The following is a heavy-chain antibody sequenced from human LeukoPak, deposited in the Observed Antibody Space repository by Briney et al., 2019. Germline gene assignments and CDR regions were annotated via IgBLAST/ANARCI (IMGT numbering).Heavy chain of an antibody. V-gene: IGHV4-4*07. CDR2: IYTSGST. CDR1: GGSISSYY. J-gene: IGHJ4*02. D-gene: IGHD2-15*01. Sequence: SETLSLTCTVSGGSISSYYWSWIRQPAGKGLEWIGRIYTSGSTNYNPSLKSRVTMSVDTSKNQFSLKLRSVTAADTAVYYCARGGEVVAATEYYFDYWGQGTLVTVSS. CDR3: ARGGEVVAATEYYFDY.